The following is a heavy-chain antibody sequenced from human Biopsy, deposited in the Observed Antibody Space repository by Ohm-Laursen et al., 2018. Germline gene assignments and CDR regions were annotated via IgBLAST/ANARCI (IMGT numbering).Heavy chain of an antibody. CDR1: GDSLTSGPEN. CDR3: ARGRRTSGWPYFDN. CDR2: IYSGGNT. Sequence: SETLSLTCTVSGDSLTSGPENWSWIRQSPGKGLEYIGFIYSGGNTNYNPSLKNRVTTSVDTSKNQFYLKLYSVTAADTAVYYCARGRRTSGWPYFDNWGQGALVIVSP. V-gene: IGHV4-61*01. J-gene: IGHJ4*02. D-gene: IGHD6-19*01.